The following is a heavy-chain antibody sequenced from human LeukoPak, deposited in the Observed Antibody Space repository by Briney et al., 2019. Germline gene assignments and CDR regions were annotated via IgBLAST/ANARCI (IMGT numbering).Heavy chain of an antibody. Sequence: ASVKVSCKASGYTFTSYDINWVRQATGQGLEWMGWMNPNSGNTGYAQKFQGRVTMTRNTSISTAYMELSSLRSEDTAVYYCARGRRLRRGSGSYFQYYYYYYMDVWGKGTTVTISS. V-gene: IGHV1-8*01. CDR1: GYTFTSYD. D-gene: IGHD3-10*01. CDR2: MNPNSGNT. J-gene: IGHJ6*03. CDR3: ARGRRLRRGSGSYFQYYYYYYMDV.